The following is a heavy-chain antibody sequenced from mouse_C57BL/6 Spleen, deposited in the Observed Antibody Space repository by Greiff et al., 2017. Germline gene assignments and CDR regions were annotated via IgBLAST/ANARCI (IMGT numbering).Heavy chain of an antibody. D-gene: IGHD2-1*01. CDR3: ARMGGNYVFFDY. V-gene: IGHV1-55*01. J-gene: IGHJ2*01. CDR2: IYPGSGST. Sequence: QVQLQQPGAELVKPGASVKMSCKASGYTFTSYWITWVKQRPGQGLEWIGDIYPGSGSTNYNEKFKSKATLTVDTSSSTAYMQLSILTSEDSAVYYCARMGGNYVFFDYWGQGTTLTVSS. CDR1: GYTFTSYW.